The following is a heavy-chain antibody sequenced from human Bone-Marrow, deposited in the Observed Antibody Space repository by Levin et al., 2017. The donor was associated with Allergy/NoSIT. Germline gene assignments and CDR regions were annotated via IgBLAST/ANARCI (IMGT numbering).Heavy chain of an antibody. V-gene: IGHV3-30*18. J-gene: IGHJ6*02. CDR2: ISYVGRNE. Sequence: AGGSLRLSCATTGFSFSSYSMHWVRQAPGRGLEWLAVISYVGRNEYYADSVKGRFTISRDNSRNTLYLEMNSLRGEDTAVYYCAKARVSSDFGNLYGVDVWGQGTTVTVSS. CDR1: GFSFSSYS. CDR3: AKARVSSDFGNLYGVDV. D-gene: IGHD5/OR15-5a*01.